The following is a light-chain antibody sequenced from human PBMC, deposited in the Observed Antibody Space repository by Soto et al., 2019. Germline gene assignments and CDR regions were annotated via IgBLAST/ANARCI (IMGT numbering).Light chain of an antibody. CDR2: EVN. CDR1: SSDVGGYNY. Sequence: QSVLTQPPSASGSPGQSVAISCTGTSSDVGGYNYVSWYQQHPAKAPKLMIYEVNNRPSGVPDRFSGSKSGNTASLTVSGLQAEDEADYYCSSYAGSSNVFGTGTKVTVL. CDR3: SSYAGSSNV. J-gene: IGLJ1*01. V-gene: IGLV2-8*01.